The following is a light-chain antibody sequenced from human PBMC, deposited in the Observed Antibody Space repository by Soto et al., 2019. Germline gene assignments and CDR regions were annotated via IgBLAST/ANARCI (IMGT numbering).Light chain of an antibody. V-gene: IGKV1-5*03. J-gene: IGKJ1*01. CDR1: QSISSW. Sequence: LSASVGDRVTITCRASQSISSWLAWYQQKPGRAPKLLIYKASSLETGVPSRFSGSGSGTEFPLIISSLQPDDFASYYCQQYGSSSPWTFGQGTKVEIK. CDR2: KAS. CDR3: QQYGSSSPWT.